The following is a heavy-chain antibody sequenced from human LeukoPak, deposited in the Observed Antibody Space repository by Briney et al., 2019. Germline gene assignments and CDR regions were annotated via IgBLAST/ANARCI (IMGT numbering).Heavy chain of an antibody. CDR2: IYYSGST. CDR3: ARQGFAYYDILTGYYSVWFDP. J-gene: IGHJ5*02. Sequence: SETLSLTCTVSGGSISSSSYYWGWIRQPPGKGLEWIGSIYYSGSTYYNPSLKSRVTISVDTSKNQFSLKLSSVTAADTAVYYCARQGFAYYDILTGYYSVWFDPWGQGTLVTVSS. D-gene: IGHD3-9*01. CDR1: GGSISSSSYY. V-gene: IGHV4-39*01.